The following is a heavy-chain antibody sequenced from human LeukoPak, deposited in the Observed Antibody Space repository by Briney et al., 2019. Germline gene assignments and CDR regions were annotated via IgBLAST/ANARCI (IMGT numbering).Heavy chain of an antibody. J-gene: IGHJ4*02. CDR1: GFTFSDYY. CDR3: AKTVHYGGNSPPDF. D-gene: IGHD4-23*01. V-gene: IGHV3-11*01. CDR2: ISSSGSTI. Sequence: KPGGSLRLSCAASGFTFSDYYMSWIRQAPGKGLEWVSYISSSGSTIYYADSVKGRFTISRDNAKNSLYLQMNSLRAEDTAVYYCAKTVHYGGNSPPDFWGQGTLVTVSS.